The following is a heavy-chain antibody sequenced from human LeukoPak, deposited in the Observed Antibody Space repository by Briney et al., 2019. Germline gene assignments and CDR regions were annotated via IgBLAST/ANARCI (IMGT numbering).Heavy chain of an antibody. CDR1: GFTFSSYG. D-gene: IGHD3-9*01. CDR2: ISYDGSNK. CDR3: AKADDNYYYYYGMDA. J-gene: IGHJ6*02. V-gene: IGHV3-30*18. Sequence: PGRSLRLSCAASGFTFSSYGMHWVRQAPGKGLEWVAVISYDGSNKYYADSVKGRFTISRDNSKNTLYLQMNSLRAEDTAVYYCAKADDNYYYYYGMDAWGQGTTVTVSS.